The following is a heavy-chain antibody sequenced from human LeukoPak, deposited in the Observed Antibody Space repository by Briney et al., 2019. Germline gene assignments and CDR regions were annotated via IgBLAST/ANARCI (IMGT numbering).Heavy chain of an antibody. D-gene: IGHD3-3*01. CDR3: ARGRSGSFDY. CDR1: GYTFTSYD. Sequence: ASVKVSCKASGYTFTSYDTNWVRQATGQGLEWMGWMNPNSGNTGYAQKFQGRVTMTRNTSISTAYMELSSPRSEDTVVYYCARGRSGSFDYWGQGTLVTVSS. CDR2: MNPNSGNT. J-gene: IGHJ4*02. V-gene: IGHV1-8*01.